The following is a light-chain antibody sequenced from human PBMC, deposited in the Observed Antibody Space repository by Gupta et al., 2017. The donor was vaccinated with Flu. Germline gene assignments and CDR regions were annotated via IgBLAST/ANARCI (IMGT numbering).Light chain of an antibody. CDR3: QQRDNWPPIT. CDR1: RSVSSF. J-gene: IGKJ5*01. V-gene: IGKV3-11*01. Sequence: EIVLTQSPATLSLSPGERATLSCRASRSVSSFLAWYQQKPGQAPRLLIYDTSNRATGIPARFSGSGSGTDFTLTISSREPEDFAVYYCQQRDNWPPITFGQGTRLEIK. CDR2: DTS.